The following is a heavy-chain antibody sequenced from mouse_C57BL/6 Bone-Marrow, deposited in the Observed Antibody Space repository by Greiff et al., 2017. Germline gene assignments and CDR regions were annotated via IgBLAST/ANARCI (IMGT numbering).Heavy chain of an antibody. J-gene: IGHJ1*03. CDR2: IYPRSGNT. CDR1: GYTFTSYG. V-gene: IGHV1-81*01. D-gene: IGHD2-2*01. Sequence: VKLQESGAELARPGASVKLSCKASGYTFTSYGISWVKQRTGQGLEWIGEIYPRSGNTYYNEKFKGKATLTADKSSSTAYMELRSLTSEDSAVYFCARQVNWYFDVWGTGTTVTVSS. CDR3: ARQVNWYFDV.